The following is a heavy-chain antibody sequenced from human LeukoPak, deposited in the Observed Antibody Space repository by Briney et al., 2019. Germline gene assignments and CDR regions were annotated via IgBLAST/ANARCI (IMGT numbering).Heavy chain of an antibody. Sequence: PSETLSLTCTVSGASISSGDYHWNWIRQPPGKGLEWIGYIYYSGSTNYNPSLKSRVTISVDTSKNQFSLKLSSVTAADTAVYYCASWAYGDYQRALDYWGQGTLVTVSS. J-gene: IGHJ4*02. CDR2: IYYSGST. V-gene: IGHV4-61*08. CDR1: GASISSGDYH. CDR3: ASWAYGDYQRALDY. D-gene: IGHD4-17*01.